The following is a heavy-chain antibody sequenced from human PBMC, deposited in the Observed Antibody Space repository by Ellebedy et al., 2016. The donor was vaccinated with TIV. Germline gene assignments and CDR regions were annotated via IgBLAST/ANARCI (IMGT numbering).Heavy chain of an antibody. D-gene: IGHD2-2*01. CDR1: GGSFSGYY. CDR2: INHSGST. CDR3: ARDGYQLFSGWFNP. V-gene: IGHV4-34*01. J-gene: IGHJ5*02. Sequence: SETLSLTXAVYGGSFSGYYWSWIRQPPGKGLEWIGEINHSGSTNYNPSLKSRVAISVDTSKNQFSLKLSSVTAADTAVYYCARDGYQLFSGWFNPWGQGTLVTVSS.